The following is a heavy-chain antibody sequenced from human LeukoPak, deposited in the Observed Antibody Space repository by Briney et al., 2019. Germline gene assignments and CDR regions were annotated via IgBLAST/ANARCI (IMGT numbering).Heavy chain of an antibody. D-gene: IGHD3-10*02. CDR1: GFTFSDYY. V-gene: IGHV3-11*04. J-gene: IGHJ6*04. CDR3: AELGITMIGGV. Sequence: GGSLRLSCAASGFTFSDYYMSWIRQAPGKGLEWVAYISGRDNILYYADSVKGRFTISRDNAKNSLYLKMNSLRAEDTAVYYCAELGITMIGGVWGKGTTVTISS. CDR2: ISGRDNIL.